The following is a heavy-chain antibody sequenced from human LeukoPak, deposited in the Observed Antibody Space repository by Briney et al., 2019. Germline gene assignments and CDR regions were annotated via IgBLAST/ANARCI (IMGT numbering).Heavy chain of an antibody. D-gene: IGHD3-22*01. J-gene: IGHJ4*02. Sequence: PSETLSLTCTVSGGSISSSTYYWGWIRQPPGKGLEWIGSIYFSGTTYYNPSLKSRVTISVDTSKNQFSLKLSSVTAADTAVYYCGRLVSRDSSGYDQFDYWGQGTLVTVSS. CDR3: GRLVSRDSSGYDQFDY. CDR1: GGSISSSTYY. V-gene: IGHV4-39*01. CDR2: IYFSGTT.